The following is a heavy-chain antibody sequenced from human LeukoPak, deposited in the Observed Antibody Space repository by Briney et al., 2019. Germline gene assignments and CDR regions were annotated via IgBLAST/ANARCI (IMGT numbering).Heavy chain of an antibody. V-gene: IGHV3-21*01. CDR2: ISSSSSYI. D-gene: IGHD3-22*01. J-gene: IGHJ4*02. CDR3: ARDPYYYDSSGNLGD. Sequence: RGSLRLSCAASGFTSSSYSMNWVRQAPGKGLEWVSSISSSSSYIYYADSVKGRFTISRDNAKNSLYLQMNSLRAEDTAVYYCARDPYYYDSSGNLGDWGQGTLVTVSS. CDR1: GFTSSSYS.